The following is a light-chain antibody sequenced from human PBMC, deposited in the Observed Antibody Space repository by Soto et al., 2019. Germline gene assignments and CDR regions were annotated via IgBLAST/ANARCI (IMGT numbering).Light chain of an antibody. CDR1: SSDDGGYNY. Sequence: QSVLTQPPSASGSPGQSVTISCTGTSSDDGGYNYVSWYQQHPGKAHKLMIYEVSKRPSGVPDRFSGSKSGNTASLTVSGLQAEDEADYYCSSYAGSNSPYVFGTGTKVTVL. CDR2: EVS. V-gene: IGLV2-8*01. J-gene: IGLJ1*01. CDR3: SSYAGSNSPYV.